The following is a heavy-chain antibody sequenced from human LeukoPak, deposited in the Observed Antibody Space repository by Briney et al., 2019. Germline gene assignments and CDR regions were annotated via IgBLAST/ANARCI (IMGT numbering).Heavy chain of an antibody. D-gene: IGHD2-8*02. Sequence: GGSLRLSCAPSGFTFDDYGMSWVRQAPGKGLEWVSSINWNGGSTGYADSVKGRFTISRDNAKNSLYLQMKSLRAEDTALYYCARERERWSTHDYWGQGTLVTVSS. J-gene: IGHJ4*02. CDR2: INWNGGST. V-gene: IGHV3-20*04. CDR3: ARERERWSTHDY. CDR1: GFTFDDYG.